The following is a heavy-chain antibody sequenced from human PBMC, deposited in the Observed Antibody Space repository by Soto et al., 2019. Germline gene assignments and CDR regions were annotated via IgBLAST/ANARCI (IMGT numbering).Heavy chain of an antibody. V-gene: IGHV4-59*01. J-gene: IGHJ3*02. CDR1: GGSISSYY. CDR3: ARDQEAGLGAFDI. Sequence: SETLSLTCTVSGGSISSYYWSWIRQPPGKGLEWIGYIYYSGSTNYNPSLKSRVTISVDTSKNQFSLKLSSVTAADTAVYYCARDQEAGLGAFDIWGQGTMVTVSS. CDR2: IYYSGST. D-gene: IGHD3-16*01.